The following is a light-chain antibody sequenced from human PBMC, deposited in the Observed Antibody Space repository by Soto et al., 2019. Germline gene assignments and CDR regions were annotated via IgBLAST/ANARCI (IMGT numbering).Light chain of an antibody. J-gene: IGKJ3*01. Sequence: DIQMTQSPSTLSASVGDRVTITCRASQSINTWLAWYQQKPGKAPKLLIYRASTLESGVPSRFSGSGSGTEFTLTISSPQPDDFSTYYCQHYNTYSGTFVPGTKVDI. CDR3: QHYNTYSGT. V-gene: IGKV1-5*03. CDR2: RAS. CDR1: QSINTW.